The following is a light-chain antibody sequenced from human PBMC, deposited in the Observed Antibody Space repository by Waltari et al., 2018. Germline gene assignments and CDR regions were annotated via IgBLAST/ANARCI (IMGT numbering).Light chain of an antibody. Sequence: QSALTQPPSASGSPGQSVTISCTGTSSDVGGYTFVSCYQQHPGKAPKVMIYEVSKRPSGVPDRFSGSKSGNTASLTVSGVQGEDEADYYCSSYGGNDNLVFGGGTKLTVL. CDR1: SSDVGGYTF. J-gene: IGLJ3*02. V-gene: IGLV2-8*01. CDR3: SSYGGNDNLV. CDR2: EVS.